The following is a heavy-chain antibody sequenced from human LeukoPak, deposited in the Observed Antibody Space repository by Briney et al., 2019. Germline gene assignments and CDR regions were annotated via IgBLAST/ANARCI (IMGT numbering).Heavy chain of an antibody. CDR1: GGSFSGYY. Sequence: SETLSLTCAVYGGSFSGYYWSWIRQPPGKGLEWIGEINHSGSTNYNPSLKSRVTISVDTSKNQFSLKLSSVTAADTAVYYCARGTIVGAFDFDYWGQGTLVTVSS. V-gene: IGHV4-34*01. CDR3: ARGTIVGAFDFDY. J-gene: IGHJ4*02. D-gene: IGHD1-26*01. CDR2: INHSGST.